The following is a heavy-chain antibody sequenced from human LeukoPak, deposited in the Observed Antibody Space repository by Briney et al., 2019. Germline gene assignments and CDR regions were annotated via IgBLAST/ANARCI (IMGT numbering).Heavy chain of an antibody. D-gene: IGHD6-13*01. CDR3: ARTDSSWYLDAFDI. CDR2: IYTSGST. V-gene: IGHV4-4*07. CDR1: GGSISSYY. Sequence: SETLSLTCTVSGGSISSYYWSWIRQPAGKGLEWIGRIYTSGSTNYNPSLKSRVTMSVDTSKNQFSLKLSSVTAADTAVYYCARTDSSWYLDAFDIWGQGTMVTVSS. J-gene: IGHJ3*02.